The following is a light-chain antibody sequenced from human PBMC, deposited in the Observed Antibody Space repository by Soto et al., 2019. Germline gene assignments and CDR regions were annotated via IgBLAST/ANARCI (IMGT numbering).Light chain of an antibody. V-gene: IGKV1-39*01. CDR1: QSISSD. Sequence: DIQMTQSPSSLSASVGDIVTITCRASQSISSDLNWYRQKPGKAPKLLIYAASSLQSGVPSRFSGSGSGTDFTLTISSLQPEDFATYYCQQSYSTLLTFGGGTKVEIK. CDR3: QQSYSTLLT. CDR2: AAS. J-gene: IGKJ4*01.